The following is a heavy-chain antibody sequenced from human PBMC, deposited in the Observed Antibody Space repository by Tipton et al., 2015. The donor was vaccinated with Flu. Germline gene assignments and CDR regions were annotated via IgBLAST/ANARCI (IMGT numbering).Heavy chain of an antibody. J-gene: IGHJ3*02. Sequence: SLRLSCAASGFTFSSYEMNWVRQAPGKGLEWVSYISSSGSTIYYADSVKGRFTISRDNSKNTLYLQMNSLRAEDTAVYYCARDALGIGAFDIWGQGTMVTVSS. CDR2: ISSSGSTI. CDR3: ARDALGIGAFDI. D-gene: IGHD7-27*01. CDR1: GFTFSSYE. V-gene: IGHV3-48*03.